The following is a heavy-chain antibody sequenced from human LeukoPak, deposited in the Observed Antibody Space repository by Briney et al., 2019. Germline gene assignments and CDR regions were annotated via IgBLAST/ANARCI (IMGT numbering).Heavy chain of an antibody. CDR2: INPNSGGT. D-gene: IGHD4-17*01. CDR3: ARDSGDYLYYFDY. V-gene: IGHV1-2*02. J-gene: IGHJ4*02. Sequence: ASVKVSCKASGYTFTGYYMHWVRQAPGQGLEWMGWINPNSGGTNYAQKFQGRATMTRDTSISTAYMELSRLRSDDTAVYYCARDSGDYLYYFDYWGQGTLVTVSS. CDR1: GYTFTGYY.